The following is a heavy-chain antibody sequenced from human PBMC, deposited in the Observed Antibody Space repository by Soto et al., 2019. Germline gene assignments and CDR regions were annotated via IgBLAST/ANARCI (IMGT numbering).Heavy chain of an antibody. D-gene: IGHD2-21*02. Sequence: SETLSLTCTVTGDSISSRSCYWGWIRQPPGKGLEWIGSIYYSGSTYNNPSLRSRVSMSIDTSKDQFSLKLKSVTAADTALYFCARQRTSVVTQAYSDVWGPGSLVTVSS. V-gene: IGHV4-39*01. CDR1: GDSISSRSCY. J-gene: IGHJ4*02. CDR3: ARQRTSVVTQAYSDV. CDR2: IYYSGST.